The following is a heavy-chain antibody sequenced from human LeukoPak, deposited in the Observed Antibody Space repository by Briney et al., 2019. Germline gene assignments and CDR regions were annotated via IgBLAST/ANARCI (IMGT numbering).Heavy chain of an antibody. Sequence: GGSLRLSCAASGFTFSSYSMNWVRQAPGKGLEWVSYISSSSSTIYYADSVKGRFTISRDNAKNSLYLQMNSLRAEDTAVYYCARLYSGYDMWWFDPWGQGTLVTVSS. D-gene: IGHD5-12*01. CDR2: ISSSSSTI. J-gene: IGHJ5*02. V-gene: IGHV3-48*01. CDR3: ARLYSGYDMWWFDP. CDR1: GFTFSSYS.